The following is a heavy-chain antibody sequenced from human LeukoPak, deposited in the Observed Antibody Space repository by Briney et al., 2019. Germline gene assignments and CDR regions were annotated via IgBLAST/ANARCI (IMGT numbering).Heavy chain of an antibody. D-gene: IGHD3-22*01. V-gene: IGHV3-30-3*01. J-gene: IGHJ3*02. Sequence: GGSLRLSCAASGFTFSSYAMHWVRQAPGKGLEWVAVISYDGSNKYYADSVKGRFTISRDKSKNTLYVQMNSLRAEDTAVYYCARDGGLYYDPPYDAFDIWGQGTMVTVSS. CDR2: ISYDGSNK. CDR3: ARDGGLYYDPPYDAFDI. CDR1: GFTFSSYA.